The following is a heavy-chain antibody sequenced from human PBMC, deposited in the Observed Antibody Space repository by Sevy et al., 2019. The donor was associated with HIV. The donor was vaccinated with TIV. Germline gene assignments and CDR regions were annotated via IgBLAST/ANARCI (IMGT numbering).Heavy chain of an antibody. Sequence: GGSLRLSCAASGFIFSSYWMSWVRQAPGKGLEWVAVIWYDGSNTIYADSVKGRFTISRDNSKNILYLQMNSLRDEDTAVYYCARDPHEIMLSGSYYLYWGQGTRVTVSS. D-gene: IGHD1-26*01. V-gene: IGHV3-33*08. CDR2: IWYDGSNT. CDR3: ARDPHEIMLSGSYYLY. J-gene: IGHJ4*02. CDR1: GFIFSSYW.